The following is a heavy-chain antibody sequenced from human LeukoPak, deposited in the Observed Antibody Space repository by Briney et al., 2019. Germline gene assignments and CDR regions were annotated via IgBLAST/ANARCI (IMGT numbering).Heavy chain of an antibody. V-gene: IGHV1-2*02. Sequence: ASVKVSCKASGYTFTGYYMHWVRQAPGQGLEWMGWINPNSGGTNYAQKFQGRVTMTRDTSISTAYMELSRLRSDDTAVYYCATSSGCSSTSCYTDAFDIWGQGTMVTVSS. CDR3: ATSSGCSSTSCYTDAFDI. D-gene: IGHD2-2*02. J-gene: IGHJ3*02. CDR1: GYTFTGYY. CDR2: INPNSGGT.